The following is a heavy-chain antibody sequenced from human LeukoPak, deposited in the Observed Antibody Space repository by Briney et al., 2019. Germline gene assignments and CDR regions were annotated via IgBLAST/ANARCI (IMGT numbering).Heavy chain of an antibody. CDR3: ANTIAVAGIDAFDI. D-gene: IGHD6-19*01. CDR2: IYYSGST. Sequence: NPSETLSLTCTVSGGSISSYYWSWIRQPPGKGLEGIGYIYYSGSTNYNPSLKSRVTISVDTSKNQFSLKLSSVTAADTAVYYCANTIAVAGIDAFDIWGQGTMVTVSS. CDR1: GGSISSYY. J-gene: IGHJ3*02. V-gene: IGHV4-59*01.